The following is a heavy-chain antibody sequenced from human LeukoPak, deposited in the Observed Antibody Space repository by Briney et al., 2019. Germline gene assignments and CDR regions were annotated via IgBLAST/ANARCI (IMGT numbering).Heavy chain of an antibody. V-gene: IGHV3-21*01. J-gene: IGHJ4*02. CDR3: ARPGIAVAGEFFDY. CDR1: GFTFSSYS. D-gene: IGHD6-19*01. Sequence: GGSLRLSCTASGFTFSSYSMNWVRQAPGKGLEWVSFIRSSSSYIYYADSVKGRFTISRDNAKNSLYLQMNSLRAEDTAVYYCARPGIAVAGEFFDYWGQGTLVTVSS. CDR2: IRSSSSYI.